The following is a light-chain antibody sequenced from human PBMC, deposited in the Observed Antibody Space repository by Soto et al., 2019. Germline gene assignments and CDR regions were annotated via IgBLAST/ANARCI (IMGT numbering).Light chain of an antibody. Sequence: QSVLTQPASVSGSPGQSITISCTGTSSDVGGYKYVSWYQQHPGKAPKLLIYEVSNRPSGISNRFSASKSDNTASLTISGLRAEYDAYYYCSSYISAVPYVFGTGPNVTVL. V-gene: IGLV2-14*01. J-gene: IGLJ1*01. CDR2: EVS. CDR3: SSYISAVPYV. CDR1: SSDVGGYKY.